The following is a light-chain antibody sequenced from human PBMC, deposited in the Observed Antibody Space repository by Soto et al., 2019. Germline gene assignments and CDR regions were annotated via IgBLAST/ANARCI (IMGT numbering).Light chain of an antibody. V-gene: IGKV3-20*01. CDR3: QQYGSSPRT. CDR1: QSVSSNY. CDR2: GAS. Sequence: EIVLTQSPGTLSLSPGERATLSCRASQSVSSNYLAWYQQKPGQAPRLLIYGASTRATGIPDRFSGSESGTDFTLTISRLEPEDFAVYYCQQYGSSPRTFGGGTKVEIK. J-gene: IGKJ4*01.